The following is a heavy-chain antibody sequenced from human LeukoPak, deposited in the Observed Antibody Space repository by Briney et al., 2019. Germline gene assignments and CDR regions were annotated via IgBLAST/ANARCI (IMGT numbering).Heavy chain of an antibody. V-gene: IGHV1-2*02. CDR1: GYTFTGYY. Sequence: ASVKVSCKASGYTFTGYYMHWVRQAPGQGLEWMGWINPNSGGTNYAQKFQGRVTMTRDTSISTAYMELSRLRSDDTAVYYCARVCLELRGGDCYLNDAFDIWGQGTMVTVSS. J-gene: IGHJ3*02. D-gene: IGHD2-21*02. CDR2: INPNSGGT. CDR3: ARVCLELRGGDCYLNDAFDI.